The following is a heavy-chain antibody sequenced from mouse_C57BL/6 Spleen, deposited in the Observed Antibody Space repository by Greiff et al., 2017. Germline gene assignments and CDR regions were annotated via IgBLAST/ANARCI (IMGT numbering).Heavy chain of an antibody. J-gene: IGHJ1*03. CDR3: ARGYGSSHWYFDV. D-gene: IGHD1-1*01. V-gene: IGHV2-2*01. CDR2: IWSGGST. CDR1: GFSLTSYG. Sequence: VKLVESGPGLVQPSQSLSITCTVSGFSLTSYGVHWVRQSPGKGLEWLGVIWSGGSTDYNAAFISRLSISKDNSKSQVFFKMNSLQADDTSIYYCARGYGSSHWYFDVWGTGTTVTVSS.